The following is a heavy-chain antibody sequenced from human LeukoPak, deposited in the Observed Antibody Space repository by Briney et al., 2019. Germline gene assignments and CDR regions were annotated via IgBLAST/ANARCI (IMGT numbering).Heavy chain of an antibody. J-gene: IGHJ4*02. CDR1: GGTFSSYA. CDR3: AISRDGYNLVNYFDY. V-gene: IGHV1-69*13. Sequence: SVKVSCKASGGTFSSYAISWVRQAPGQGLEWMGGIIPIFGTANYAQKFQGRVTITADESTSTAYMELSSLRSEDTAVYYCAISRDGYNLVNYFDYWGQGTLVTVSS. D-gene: IGHD5-24*01. CDR2: IIPIFGTA.